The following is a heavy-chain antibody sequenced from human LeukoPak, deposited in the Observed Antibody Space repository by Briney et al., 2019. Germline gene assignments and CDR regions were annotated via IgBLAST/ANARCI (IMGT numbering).Heavy chain of an antibody. J-gene: IGHJ6*02. D-gene: IGHD2-21*01. CDR3: ARGETGGDAINPYYYYGMDV. CDR1: GYTFTSYG. Sequence: ASVKVSCKASGYTFTSYGIGWVRQAPGQGLEWMGWISAYNGNTNYAQKLQGRVTMTTDTSTSTAYMELRSLRSDDTAVYYCARGETGGDAINPYYYYGMDVWAKGPRSPSP. CDR2: ISAYNGNT. V-gene: IGHV1-18*01.